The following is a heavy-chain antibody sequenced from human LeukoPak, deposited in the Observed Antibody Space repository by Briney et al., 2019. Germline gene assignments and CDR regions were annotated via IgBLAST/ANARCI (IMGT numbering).Heavy chain of an antibody. V-gene: IGHV4-39*07. CDR1: GGSISSGGYY. J-gene: IGHJ6*02. Sequence: SETLSLTCTVSGGSISSGGYYWSWIRQPPGKGLEWIGEINHSGSTNYNPSLKSRVTISVDTSKNQFSLKLSSVTAADTAVYYCARSDRYGCGGRSYYYYGMDVWGQGTTVTVSS. D-gene: IGHD5-18*01. CDR2: INHSGST. CDR3: ARSDRYGCGGRSYYYYGMDV.